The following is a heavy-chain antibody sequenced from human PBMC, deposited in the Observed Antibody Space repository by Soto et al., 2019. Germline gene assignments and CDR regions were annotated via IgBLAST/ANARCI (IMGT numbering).Heavy chain of an antibody. CDR1: GDTFTDYY. J-gene: IGHJ4*02. D-gene: IGHD2-21*02. Sequence: QVQLMQSGAEVKKPGASVKVSCKASGDTFTDYYIHWVRQAPGQGLEWMGTVNPSGGHTTYAQNFLGRVTMTRDTSTSPLYMELTSLRSEDTAVYYCARGGHVVVVTAAFYYWGQGTLVTVSS. CDR3: ARGGHVVVVTAAFYY. V-gene: IGHV1-46*01. CDR2: VNPSGGHT.